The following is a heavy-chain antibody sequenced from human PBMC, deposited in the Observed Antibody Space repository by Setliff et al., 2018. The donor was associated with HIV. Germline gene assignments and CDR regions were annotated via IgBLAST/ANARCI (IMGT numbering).Heavy chain of an antibody. CDR2: TIPVLSMS. J-gene: IGHJ4*02. Sequence: ASVKVSCKASGGAFSSYALSWVRQAPGQGLEWMGRTIPVLSMSNFAHKFQGRGTITADKSTNTAYLRLSGLTSDDTAIYYCATSYGSGVAPFDYWGQGTLVTVSS. CDR1: GGAFSSYA. D-gene: IGHD3-10*01. V-gene: IGHV1-69*04. CDR3: ATSYGSGVAPFDY.